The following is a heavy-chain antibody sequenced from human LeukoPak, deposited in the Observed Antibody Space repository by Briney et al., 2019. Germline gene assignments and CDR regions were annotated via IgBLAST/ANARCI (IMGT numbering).Heavy chain of an antibody. CDR2: IYYSGST. CDR1: GGSISSGSYY. D-gene: IGHD5-12*01. J-gene: IGHJ6*03. V-gene: IGHV4-61*01. CDR3: ARGGGYDFYYYYMDV. Sequence: SQTLSLTCTVSGGSISSGSYYWSWIRQPPGKGLEWIGYIYYSGSTNYNPSLKSRVTISVDKSKNQFSLKLSSVTAADTAVYYCARGGGYDFYYYYMDVWGKGTTVTISS.